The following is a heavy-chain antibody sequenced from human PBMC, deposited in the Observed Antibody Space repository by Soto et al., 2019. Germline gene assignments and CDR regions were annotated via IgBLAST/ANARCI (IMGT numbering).Heavy chain of an antibody. CDR1: GGTFSSYA. CDR2: IIPIFGTA. Sequence: QVQLVQSGAEVKKPGSSVKVSCKASGGTFSSYAISWLRQAPGQGLEWMGGIIPIFGTANYAQKFQGRVTITADKSTSTAYMELSSLRSEDTAVYYCASTTRQVAATPTGAFDIWGQGTMVTVSS. J-gene: IGHJ3*02. V-gene: IGHV1-69*06. CDR3: ASTTRQVAATPTGAFDI. D-gene: IGHD2-15*01.